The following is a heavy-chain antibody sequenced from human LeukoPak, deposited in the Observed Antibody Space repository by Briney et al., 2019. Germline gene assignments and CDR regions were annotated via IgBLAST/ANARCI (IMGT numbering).Heavy chain of an antibody. D-gene: IGHD6-19*01. V-gene: IGHV3-7*01. CDR3: ARVLYSSGWYGLFDY. Sequence: GGSLRLSCAASGFTFSSYWMSWVRQAPGKGLEWVANIKQDGSEKYYVDSVKGRFTISRDNSKNTLYLQMNSLRTEDTAVYYCARVLYSSGWYGLFDYWGQGTLVTVSS. J-gene: IGHJ4*02. CDR1: GFTFSSYW. CDR2: IKQDGSEK.